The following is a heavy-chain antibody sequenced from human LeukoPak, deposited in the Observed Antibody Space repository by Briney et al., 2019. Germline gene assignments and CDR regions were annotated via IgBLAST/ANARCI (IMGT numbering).Heavy chain of an antibody. CDR2: IYYSGIT. V-gene: IGHV4-39*02. J-gene: IGHJ4*02. D-gene: IGHD3-10*01. Sequence: SETLSLTCTVSGGSISSNGYYWGWIRQSPGEGLEWIGNIYYSGITYYNASLKSRVTISVDTSTNQFSLKLSSVTAADTAVYYCAKDKSMVRELDYWGQGNLVTVSS. CDR1: GGSISSNGYY. CDR3: AKDKSMVRELDY.